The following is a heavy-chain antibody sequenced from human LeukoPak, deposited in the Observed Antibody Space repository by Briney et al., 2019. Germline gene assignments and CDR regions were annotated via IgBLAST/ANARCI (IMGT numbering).Heavy chain of an antibody. J-gene: IGHJ4*02. CDR3: AGGLAARPMDN. CDR2: INHSGST. D-gene: IGHD6-6*01. CDR1: GGSFSGYY. V-gene: IGHV4-34*01. Sequence: SETLSLTCAVYGGSFSGYYWSWIRQPPGKGLEWVGQINHSGSTNYNPSLKSRVTLSEDTSQNQFSPKLHAVTAADTAVYYCAGGLAARPMDNWGQGTLVTVSS.